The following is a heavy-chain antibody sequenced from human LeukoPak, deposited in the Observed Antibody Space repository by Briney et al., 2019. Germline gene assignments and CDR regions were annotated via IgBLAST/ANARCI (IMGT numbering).Heavy chain of an antibody. CDR3: ARDQSLTRITMVRGVPGY. CDR2: INPNSGGT. Sequence: ASVKVSCKASGYTFTSYYMHWVRQAPGQGLEWMGWINPNSGGTNYAQKFQGRVTMTRDTSISTAYMELSRLRSDDTAVYYCARDQSLTRITMVRGVPGYWGQGTLVTVSS. V-gene: IGHV1-2*02. J-gene: IGHJ4*02. CDR1: GYTFTSYY. D-gene: IGHD3-10*01.